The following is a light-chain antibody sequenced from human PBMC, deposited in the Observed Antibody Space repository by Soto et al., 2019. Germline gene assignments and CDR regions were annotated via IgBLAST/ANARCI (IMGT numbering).Light chain of an antibody. CDR3: SSYTSSSNLDWV. J-gene: IGLJ3*02. CDR2: EVS. V-gene: IGLV2-14*01. CDR1: SSDVGGYNY. Sequence: QSALTQPASVSGSPGQSITISCTGTSSDVGGYNYVSWYQQHPGKAPKLMIYEVSNRPSGVSNRFAGSKSGNTASLTISGLQAEDEADYYCSSYTSSSNLDWVFGGGTTLTVL.